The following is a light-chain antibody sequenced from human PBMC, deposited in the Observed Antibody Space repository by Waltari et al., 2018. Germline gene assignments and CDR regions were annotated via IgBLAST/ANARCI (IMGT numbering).Light chain of an antibody. CDR1: SGYSSHV. Sequence: LVLTQSPSASASLGASVKLTCTLSSGYSSHVLAWLQQQPGKGPRYLMKVNSDGSHRKGDDIPDRFSASKSGTECQLTISSLQSEDEADYFCQTGGHGTWVFGGGTKLTVL. J-gene: IGLJ3*02. CDR3: QTGGHGTWV. CDR2: VNSDGSH. V-gene: IGLV4-69*01.